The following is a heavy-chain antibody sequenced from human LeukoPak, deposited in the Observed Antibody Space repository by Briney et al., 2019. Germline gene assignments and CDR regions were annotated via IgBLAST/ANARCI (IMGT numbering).Heavy chain of an antibody. D-gene: IGHD6-13*01. J-gene: IGHJ3*02. CDR2: INWNGGST. Sequence: GGSLRLSCAASGFTFDDYGTSWVRQAPGKGLEWVSGINWNGGSTGYADSVKGRFTISRDNAKNSLYLQMNSLRAEDTALYYCARDPFGAAGLDAFDIWGQGTMVTVSS. CDR1: GFTFDDYG. V-gene: IGHV3-20*04. CDR3: ARDPFGAAGLDAFDI.